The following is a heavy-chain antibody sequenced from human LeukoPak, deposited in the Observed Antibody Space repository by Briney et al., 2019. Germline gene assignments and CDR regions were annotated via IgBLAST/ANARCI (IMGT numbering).Heavy chain of an antibody. CDR2: INWNGGST. Sequence: GGSLRLSRAASGFTVSSNYMSWVRQAPGKGLEWVSGINWNGGSTGYADSVKGRFTISRDNAKNSLYLQMNSLRAEDTALYYCARAVEYYDSSGYYYVYYFDYWGQGTLVTVSS. J-gene: IGHJ4*02. CDR3: ARAVEYYDSSGYYYVYYFDY. V-gene: IGHV3-20*04. D-gene: IGHD3-22*01. CDR1: GFTVSSNY.